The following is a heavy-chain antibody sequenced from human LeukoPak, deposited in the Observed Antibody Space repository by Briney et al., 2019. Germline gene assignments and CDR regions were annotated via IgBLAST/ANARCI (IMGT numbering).Heavy chain of an antibody. CDR1: GGSISSGGYS. D-gene: IGHD3-22*01. Sequence: SETLSLTCTVSGGSISSGGYSWSWIRQHPGKGLEWIGYIYYSGSTYYNPSLKSRVTMSVDTSKNQFSLNLSSVTAADTAVYYCARGRGYYQDYWGQGTLVTVSS. V-gene: IGHV4-31*03. J-gene: IGHJ4*02. CDR3: ARGRGYYQDY. CDR2: IYYSGST.